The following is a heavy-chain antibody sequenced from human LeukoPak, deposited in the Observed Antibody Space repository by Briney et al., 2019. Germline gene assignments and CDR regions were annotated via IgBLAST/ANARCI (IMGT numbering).Heavy chain of an antibody. D-gene: IGHD4-11*01. J-gene: IGHJ4*02. CDR2: ISYDGSKK. CDR3: ARDRGMTTNSFDY. V-gene: IGHV3-30*04. Sequence: GSLRLSCAASGFTFSSFAMHWVRQAPGKGLEWVTLISYDGSKKYYADSVKGRFTISRDNSKDTLFLQMNSLRSEDTAVYYCARDRGMTTNSFDYWGQGTLVTVSS. CDR1: GFTFSSFA.